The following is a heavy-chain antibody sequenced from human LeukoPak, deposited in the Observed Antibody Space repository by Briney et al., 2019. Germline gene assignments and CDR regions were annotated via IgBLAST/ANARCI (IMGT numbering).Heavy chain of an antibody. D-gene: IGHD2-15*01. V-gene: IGHV4-34*01. CDR2: INHSGST. J-gene: IGHJ4*02. CDR1: GGSFSGYY. CDR3: ASYSGGIQYDFDY. Sequence: SETLSLTCAVYGGSFSGYYWSWIRQPPGKGLEWIGEINHSGSTNYNPSLKSRVTISVDTSKNQFSLKLSSVTAADTAVYYCASYSGGIQYDFDYWGQGTLVTVSS.